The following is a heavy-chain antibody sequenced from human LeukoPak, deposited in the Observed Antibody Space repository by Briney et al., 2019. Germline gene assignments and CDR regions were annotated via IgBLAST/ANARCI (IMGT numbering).Heavy chain of an antibody. D-gene: IGHD6-13*01. J-gene: IGHJ1*01. CDR2: IYYSGST. CDR3: ARDRYSSSWYLRGSSEYFQH. Sequence: NSSETLSLTCTVSGGSISSSSYYWGWIRQPPGKGLEWIGSIYYSGSTYYNPSLKSRVTISVDTSKNQFSLKLSSVTAADTAVYYCARDRYSSSWYLRGSSEYFQHWGQGTLVTVSS. V-gene: IGHV4-39*07. CDR1: GGSISSSSYY.